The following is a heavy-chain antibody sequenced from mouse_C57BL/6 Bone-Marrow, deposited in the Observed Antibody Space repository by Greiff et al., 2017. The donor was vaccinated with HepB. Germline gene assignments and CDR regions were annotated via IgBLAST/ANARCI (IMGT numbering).Heavy chain of an antibody. D-gene: IGHD3-2*02. Sequence: QVQLQHPGAELVRPGTSVKLSCKASGYTFTSYWMHWVKQRPGQGLEWIGVIDPSDSYTNYNQKFKGKATLTVDTSSSTAYMQLSSLTSEDSAVYYCARGTAQATFAYWGQGTLVTVSA. J-gene: IGHJ3*01. V-gene: IGHV1-59*01. CDR1: GYTFTSYW. CDR2: IDPSDSYT. CDR3: ARGTAQATFAY.